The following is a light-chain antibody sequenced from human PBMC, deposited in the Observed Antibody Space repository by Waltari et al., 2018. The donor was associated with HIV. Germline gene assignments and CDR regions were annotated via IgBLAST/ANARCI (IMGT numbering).Light chain of an antibody. J-gene: IGKJ4*01. CDR3: QQYNNWPPLT. Sequence: EIVMTQSPATLSVSPGERATLSCRASQSVSSNLAWYQQKPGQAPRRLSCGTATRATGIPARFSGSGSGTEFTLTISSLQSEDFAVYYCQQYNNWPPLTFGGGTKVEIK. CDR2: GTA. CDR1: QSVSSN. V-gene: IGKV3-15*01.